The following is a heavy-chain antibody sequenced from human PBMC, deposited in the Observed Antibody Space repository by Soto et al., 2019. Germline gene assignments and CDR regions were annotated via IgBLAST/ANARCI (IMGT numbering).Heavy chain of an antibody. CDR2: IIPIFGTA. CDR3: ARYGMVRGPWGMDV. V-gene: IGHV1-69*13. CDR1: GGTFSSYA. Sequence: GASVKVSCKASGGTFSSYAISWVRQAPGQGLEWMGGIIPIFGTANYAQKFQGRVTITADESTSTAYMELSSLRSEDTAVYYCARYGMVRGPWGMDVWGQGTTVTVSS. D-gene: IGHD3-10*01. J-gene: IGHJ6*02.